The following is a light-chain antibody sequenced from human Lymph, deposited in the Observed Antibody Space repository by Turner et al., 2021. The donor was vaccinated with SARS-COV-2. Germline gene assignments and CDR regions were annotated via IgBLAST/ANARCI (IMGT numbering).Light chain of an antibody. J-gene: IGLJ2*01. CDR1: SGSIASHY. CDR3: QSYDSSNFVV. Sequence: NFMLTQPHSVSESPEKTVTISCTGSSGSIASHYVQWYQQRPGRAPTTVIYEDNQRPSGVPDRFSGSIDSSSNSASLTISGLKTEDEADYYCQSYDSSNFVVFGGGTKLTVL. CDR2: EDN. V-gene: IGLV6-57*02.